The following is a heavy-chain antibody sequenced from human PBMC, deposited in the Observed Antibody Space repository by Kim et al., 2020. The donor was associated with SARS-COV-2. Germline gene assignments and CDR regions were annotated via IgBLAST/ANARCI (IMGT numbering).Heavy chain of an antibody. CDR3: ARATIGSMVRGLVVRFDY. CDR2: INTNSGNA. V-gene: IGHV7-4-1*02. CDR1: GYTLTHHA. D-gene: IGHD3-10*01. J-gene: IGHJ4*02. Sequence: ASVKVSCKASGYTLTHHAMGWVRQAPGQGLEWMGWINTNSGNAMLAQGLTGRFVFSLDASVNTAFLQISGLKPEDSAVYYCARATIGSMVRGLVVRFDYWGQGTQVTVSS.